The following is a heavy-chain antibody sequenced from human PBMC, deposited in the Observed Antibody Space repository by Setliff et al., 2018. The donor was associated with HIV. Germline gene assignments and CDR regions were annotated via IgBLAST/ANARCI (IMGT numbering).Heavy chain of an antibody. Sequence: LRLSCAASGFTFSSYDMHWVRQATGKSLEWVSYITGDSATIYYADSVKGRFTISRDNARNTLYLQMNSLRVEDTAVYYCARDDLSWEGGIDYWGQGALVTVSS. CDR2: ITGDSATI. D-gene: IGHD1-26*01. V-gene: IGHV3-48*04. CDR1: GFTFSSYD. CDR3: ARDDLSWEGGIDY. J-gene: IGHJ4*02.